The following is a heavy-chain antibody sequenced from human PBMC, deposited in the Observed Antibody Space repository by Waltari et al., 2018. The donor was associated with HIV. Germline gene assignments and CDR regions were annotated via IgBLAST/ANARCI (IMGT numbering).Heavy chain of an antibody. CDR2: IYTSGST. Sequence: QVQLQESGPGLVKPSQTLSLTCTVSGGSISSGSYYWSWIRQPAGKGLEWIGRIYTSGSTNYNPSLKSRVTISVDTSKNQFSLKLSSVTAADTAVYYCAQQSLGYYYGMDVWGQGTTVTVSS. CDR1: GGSISSGSYY. CDR3: AQQSLGYYYGMDV. D-gene: IGHD2-2*01. J-gene: IGHJ6*02. V-gene: IGHV4-61*02.